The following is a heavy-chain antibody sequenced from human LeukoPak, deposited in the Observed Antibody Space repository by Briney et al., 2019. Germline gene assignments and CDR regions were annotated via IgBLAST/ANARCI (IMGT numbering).Heavy chain of an antibody. J-gene: IGHJ4*02. Sequence: GESLKISCKGSGYSFTSYWIGWVRPMPGKGLEWMGIIYPGDSDTRYSPSFQGQVTISADKSISTAYLQWSSLKASDTAMYYCARHSYDFWSGYHQDFDYWGQGTLVTVSS. V-gene: IGHV5-51*01. D-gene: IGHD3-3*01. CDR2: IYPGDSDT. CDR1: GYSFTSYW. CDR3: ARHSYDFWSGYHQDFDY.